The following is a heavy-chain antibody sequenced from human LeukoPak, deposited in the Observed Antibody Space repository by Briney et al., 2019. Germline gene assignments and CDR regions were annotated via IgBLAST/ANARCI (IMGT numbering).Heavy chain of an antibody. CDR3: CLGADVSGYRALDY. CDR2: LYIGGMT. J-gene: IGHJ4*02. CDR1: GFTVSSTY. V-gene: IGHV3-66*01. Sequence: GGSLRLACAASGFTVSSTYLSWVRQAPGKGLEWVSVLYIGGMTYYADSVKDRFTISRDNVKNTLYLQMNGLRAEDTAVYYCCLGADVSGYRALDYWGQGTLVTVSS. D-gene: IGHD3-22*01.